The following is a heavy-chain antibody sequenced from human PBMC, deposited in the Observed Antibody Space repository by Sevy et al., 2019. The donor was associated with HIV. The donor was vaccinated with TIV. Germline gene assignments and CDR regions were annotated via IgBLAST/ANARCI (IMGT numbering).Heavy chain of an antibody. CDR2: ISYDGSNK. CDR1: GFTFSSYG. D-gene: IGHD3-22*01. V-gene: IGHV3-30*18. J-gene: IGHJ4*02. CDR3: AKYGRYYDSSHVDY. Sequence: GGSLRLSCAASGFTFSSYGMHWVRQAPGKGLEWVAVISYDGSNKYYADSVKGRFTISRDNSKNTLYLQMNSLRAEDTAVYYCAKYGRYYDSSHVDYWGQGTLVTVSS.